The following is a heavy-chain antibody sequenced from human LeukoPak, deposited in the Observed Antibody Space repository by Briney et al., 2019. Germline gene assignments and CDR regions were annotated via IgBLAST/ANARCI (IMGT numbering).Heavy chain of an antibody. Sequence: TLSLTCTVSGGSINSGGDYWSWIRQYSGKGLEWIGYIYYSGSTYYNPSFKNRVTISIDTSKNQFSLKLSSVTAADTAVYYCARAYNYYYGMDVWGQGTTVTVSS. V-gene: IGHV4-31*03. CDR2: IYYSGST. CDR3: ARAYNYYYGMDV. J-gene: IGHJ6*02. CDR1: GGSINSGGDY.